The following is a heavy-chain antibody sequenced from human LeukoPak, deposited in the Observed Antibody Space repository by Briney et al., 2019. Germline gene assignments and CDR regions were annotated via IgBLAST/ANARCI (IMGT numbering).Heavy chain of an antibody. CDR3: SRVGGWVGTADGFDI. Sequence: QPGGSLRLSCAATGLTFSDHYMDWVRQAPGKRPQWCGRIRSKANSHSAEYAASVKGRFTISRDDSKSSLFLQMSSLKTEDTAVYYCSRVGGWVGTADGFDIWGQGTMVIVSS. CDR2: IRSKANSHSA. CDR1: GLTFSDHY. V-gene: IGHV3-72*01. D-gene: IGHD4-23*01. J-gene: IGHJ3*02.